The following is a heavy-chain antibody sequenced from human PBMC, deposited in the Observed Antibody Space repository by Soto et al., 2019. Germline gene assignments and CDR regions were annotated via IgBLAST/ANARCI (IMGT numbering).Heavy chain of an antibody. CDR1: GATISGFY. D-gene: IGHD2-8*01. Sequence: SETLSLTCTVSGATISGFYRSWIRQAAGKGLEWIGRISATGTTDYNPSLKRLVMMSVDTSKKQFSQKLRSVTAEDTAVYYCVREETNTVQDWFDPWGQGISVTVSS. CDR3: VREETNTVQDWFDP. CDR2: ISATGTT. V-gene: IGHV4-4*07. J-gene: IGHJ5*02.